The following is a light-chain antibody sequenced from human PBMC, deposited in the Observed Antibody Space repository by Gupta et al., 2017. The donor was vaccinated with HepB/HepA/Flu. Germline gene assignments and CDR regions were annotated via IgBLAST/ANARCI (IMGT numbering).Light chain of an antibody. J-gene: IGLJ1*01. CDR3: PESDINTGVI. V-gene: IGLV3-1*01. Sequence: SSDLTQPPSVSVSPGQTATITCSGDTLRTKFACWYQQKSGQSPVLLIYQHDKRPSGIPERFAASYSGTTAIINXSXHQALDXAYYYSPESDINTGVIFGTGTRLTVL. CDR2: QHD. CDR1: TLRTKF.